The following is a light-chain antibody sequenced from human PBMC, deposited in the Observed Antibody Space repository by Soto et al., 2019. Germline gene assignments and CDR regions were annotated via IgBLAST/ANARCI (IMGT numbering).Light chain of an antibody. V-gene: IGLV2-8*01. Sequence: QSVLTQPPSASGSPGQSVTISCTGTPSDVGASNYVSWYQQQPGKAPKLMISEVSKRPSGVPDRFAGSKSGNTASLTVSGLQAEDEADYYCSSSAGTKNMVFGAGTKLTAL. CDR1: PSDVGASNY. CDR3: SSSAGTKNMV. CDR2: EVS. J-gene: IGLJ2*01.